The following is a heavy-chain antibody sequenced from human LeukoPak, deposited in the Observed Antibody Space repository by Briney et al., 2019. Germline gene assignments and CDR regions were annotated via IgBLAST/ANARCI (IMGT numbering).Heavy chain of an antibody. CDR3: ARSAQLRYFDWFDY. Sequence: PGGSLRLSCAASGFTFSSYWMSWVRQAPGKGLEWVANIKQDGSEKYYVDSVKGRFTISRDNAKNSLYLQMNSLRAEDTAVYYCARSAQLRYFDWFDYWGQGTLVIVSS. D-gene: IGHD3-9*01. CDR1: GFTFSSYW. J-gene: IGHJ4*02. CDR2: IKQDGSEK. V-gene: IGHV3-7*01.